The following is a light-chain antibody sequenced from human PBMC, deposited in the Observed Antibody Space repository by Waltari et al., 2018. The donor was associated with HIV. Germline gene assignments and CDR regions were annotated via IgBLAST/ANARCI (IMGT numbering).Light chain of an antibody. CDR1: ISDVDGYAY. CDR3: TSYTGLTNLL. V-gene: IGLV2-8*01. J-gene: IGLJ3*02. CDR2: EFT. Sequence: QSALTQPPSASGSPGQSVTISCTGPISDVDGYAYVSWYQQHPSKVPKLIIYEFTKRPTGVPNRFSGSTSGNTASLTVSDLQAEDEAYYYCTSYTGLTNLLFCGGTRLTVL.